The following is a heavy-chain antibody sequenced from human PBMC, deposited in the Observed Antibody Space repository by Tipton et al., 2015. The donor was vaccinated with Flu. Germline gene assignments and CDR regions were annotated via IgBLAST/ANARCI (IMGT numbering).Heavy chain of an antibody. J-gene: IGHJ5*02. CDR3: ARDPGSRMFDP. CDR1: GGSISSSSYY. CDR2: IYFSGNT. Sequence: LRLSCAVSGGSISSSSYYWGWIRQPPGKGLEWIGSIYFSGNTYYNPSLKSRVTISVDTSKNQFSLKVSSVTAADTAVYYCARDPGSRMFDPWGRGTLVTVSS. V-gene: IGHV4-39*07. D-gene: IGHD6-13*01.